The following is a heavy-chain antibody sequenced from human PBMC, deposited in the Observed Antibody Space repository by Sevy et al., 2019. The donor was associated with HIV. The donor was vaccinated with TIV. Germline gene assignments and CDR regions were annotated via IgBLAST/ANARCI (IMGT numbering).Heavy chain of an antibody. CDR1: GFSFNLYA. V-gene: IGHV3-23*01. CDR3: AKDHDNNWFDP. J-gene: IGHJ5*02. D-gene: IGHD3-9*01. CDR2: ISVSGGST. Sequence: GGSLRLSCAASGFSFNLYAMTWVRQAPGKGLEWVSTISVSGGSTYYADSAKGQFTISRDNSKNTLYLQMNSLRAEDTAVYYCAKDHDNNWFDPWGQGTLVTVSS.